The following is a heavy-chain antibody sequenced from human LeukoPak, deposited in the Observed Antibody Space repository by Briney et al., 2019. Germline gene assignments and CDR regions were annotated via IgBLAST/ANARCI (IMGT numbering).Heavy chain of an antibody. D-gene: IGHD1-26*01. Sequence: ASVKVSCKASGYTFTGYYMHWVRQAPGQGLEWMGWINPNSGGTNYAQKFQGRVTMTRDTSISTAYMELSRLRSDDTAVYYCARDLWELRGYSDYWGQGTLVTVSS. CDR1: GYTFTGYY. J-gene: IGHJ4*02. CDR3: ARDLWELRGYSDY. V-gene: IGHV1-2*02. CDR2: INPNSGGT.